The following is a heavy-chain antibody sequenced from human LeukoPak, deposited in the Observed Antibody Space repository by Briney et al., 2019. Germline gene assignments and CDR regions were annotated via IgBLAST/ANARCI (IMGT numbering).Heavy chain of an antibody. CDR3: AAWRGYDSGSFSGPLDY. J-gene: IGHJ4*02. CDR2: VSYDGSIK. D-gene: IGHD3-10*01. CDR1: GFTFSRYP. V-gene: IGHV3-30-3*01. Sequence: PGGSLRLSCAASGFTFSRYPMHWVRQAPGKGLKWVAVVSYDGSIKSYADSVKGRFTLSRDNPRNTLYLQMNSLRGEDTAIYYCAAWRGYDSGSFSGPLDYWGQGTLVLVSS.